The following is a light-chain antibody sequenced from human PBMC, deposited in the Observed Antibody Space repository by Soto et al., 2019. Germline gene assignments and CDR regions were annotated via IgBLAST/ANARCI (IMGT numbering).Light chain of an antibody. CDR3: QQYGSSPT. J-gene: IGKJ4*01. CDR1: QSVSSR. CDR2: GAS. V-gene: IGKV3-20*01. Sequence: EVALTQSPGTLSLSPGARATLSCRASQSVSSRLAWYQQKPGQAPRLLISGASSRATGIPDRFSGSGSGTDFTLRISRLEPEDSAVYYCQQYGSSPTFGGGTKVDIK.